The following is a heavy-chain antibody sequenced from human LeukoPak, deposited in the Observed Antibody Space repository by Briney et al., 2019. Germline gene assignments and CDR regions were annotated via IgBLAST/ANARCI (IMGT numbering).Heavy chain of an antibody. Sequence: GGSLRLSCAASGFTFSDYYMSWIRQAPGKGLEWVAVIWPDGSIIYYADSVKGRFTISRDNSKNMLYLQMNSLRAEDTAVYYCARHNHAYDWDHWGQGTLVTVSS. J-gene: IGHJ4*02. CDR3: ARHNHAYDWDH. D-gene: IGHD5-12*01. CDR1: GFTFSDYY. V-gene: IGHV3-33*08. CDR2: IWPDGSII.